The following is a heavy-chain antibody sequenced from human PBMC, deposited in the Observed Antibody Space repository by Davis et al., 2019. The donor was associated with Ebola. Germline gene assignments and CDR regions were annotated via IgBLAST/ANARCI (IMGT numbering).Heavy chain of an antibody. V-gene: IGHV3-73*01. J-gene: IGHJ4*02. CDR1: GFTFSGSA. CDR3: TSPSTPGKYY. Sequence: GESLKISCAASGFTFSGSAMHWVRQASGKGLEWVGRIRSKANSYATAYAASVKGRFTISRDDSKNTAYLQMNSLKTEDTAVYYCTSPSTPGKYYWGQGTLVTVSS. CDR2: IRSKANSYAT. D-gene: IGHD3-3*02.